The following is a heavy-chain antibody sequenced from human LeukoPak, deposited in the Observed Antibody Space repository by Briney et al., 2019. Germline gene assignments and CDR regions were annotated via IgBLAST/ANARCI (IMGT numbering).Heavy chain of an antibody. D-gene: IGHD2-21*01. CDR3: ARGDLWYYYMDV. V-gene: IGHV1-69*05. Sequence: SVKVSCKASGGTFSSYAISWVRQAPGQGLEWMGGIIPIFGTANYAQKFQGRVTMTRDTSISTAYMELSRLRSDDTAVYYCARGDLWYYYMDVWGKGTTVTVSS. CDR1: GGTFSSYA. CDR2: IIPIFGTA. J-gene: IGHJ6*03.